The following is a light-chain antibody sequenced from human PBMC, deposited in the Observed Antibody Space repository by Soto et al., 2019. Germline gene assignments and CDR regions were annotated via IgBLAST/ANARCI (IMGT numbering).Light chain of an antibody. CDR3: QQSYTTPYT. CDR1: QRITNY. V-gene: IGKV1-39*01. Sequence: DIQMTQSPSSLSASVGDRVTITCRASQRITNYLNWYQQKLGKAPKLLIYAASNLQSGLPSRFSCSGFRTDFSLTISSLQPDYFGTYFCQQSYTTPYTFGLGTKVDIK. J-gene: IGKJ2*01. CDR2: AAS.